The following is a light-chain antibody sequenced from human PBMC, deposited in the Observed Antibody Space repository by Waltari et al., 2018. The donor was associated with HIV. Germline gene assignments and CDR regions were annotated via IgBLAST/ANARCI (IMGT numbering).Light chain of an antibody. CDR3: QHYHSDPPT. CDR2: DAS. CDR1: QGISNS. Sequence: IRMTQSPSSFSESIGDRVTITCRASQGISNSVAWYQQKPGAAPKLLIYDASVLQSGVPSRFSGGGSGSDFSLTISCLQSEDFATYYCQHYHSDPPTFGPGTRVEIK. V-gene: IGKV1-8*01. J-gene: IGKJ1*01.